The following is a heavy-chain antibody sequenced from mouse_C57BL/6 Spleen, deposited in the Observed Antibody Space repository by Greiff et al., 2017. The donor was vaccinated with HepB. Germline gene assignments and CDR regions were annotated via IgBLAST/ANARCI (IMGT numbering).Heavy chain of an antibody. V-gene: IGHV5-9*01. CDR2: ISGGGGNT. CDR1: GFTFSSYT. CDR3: ARQNDYDAHYFDY. D-gene: IGHD2-4*01. Sequence: DVKLVESGGGLVKPGGSLKLSCAASGFTFSSYTMSWVRQTPEKRLEWVATISGGGGNTYYPDSVKGRFTISRDNAKNTLYLQMSSLRSEDTALYYCARQNDYDAHYFDYWGQGTTLTVSS. J-gene: IGHJ2*01.